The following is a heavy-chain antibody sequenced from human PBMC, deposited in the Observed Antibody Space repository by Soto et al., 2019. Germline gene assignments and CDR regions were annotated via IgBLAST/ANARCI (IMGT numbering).Heavy chain of an antibody. J-gene: IGHJ6*02. CDR2: TYYRSKWYN. D-gene: IGHD3-3*01. V-gene: IGHV6-1*01. Sequence: SQTLSLTCVISVDSVSSNSAAWNLISQSPSRGLEWLGRTYYRSKWYNDYAVSVKSRITINPDTSKNQFSLQLNSVTPEDTAASYCARAMKILEWLASPPRGHYGVDVWGQGTTITVS. CDR1: VDSVSSNSAA. CDR3: ARAMKILEWLASPPRGHYGVDV.